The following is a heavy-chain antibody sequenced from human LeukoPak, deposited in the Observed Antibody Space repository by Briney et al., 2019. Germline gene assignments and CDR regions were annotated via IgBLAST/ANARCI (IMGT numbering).Heavy chain of an antibody. CDR3: ARGVPAAPRRAFDY. J-gene: IGHJ4*02. Sequence: GGSLRLSCAASGFTFSSYSMNWVRQAPGKGLEWVSSISSSSSYIYYADSVKGRFTISIDNDKNSLYLQTNSLRAEDTAVYYCARGVPAAPRRAFDYWGQGALVTVPS. CDR2: ISSSSSYI. CDR1: GFTFSSYS. V-gene: IGHV3-21*01. D-gene: IGHD2-2*01.